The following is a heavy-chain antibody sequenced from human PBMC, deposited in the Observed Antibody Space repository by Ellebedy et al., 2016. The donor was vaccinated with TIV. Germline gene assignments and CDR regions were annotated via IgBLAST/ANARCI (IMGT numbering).Heavy chain of an antibody. J-gene: IGHJ4*02. D-gene: IGHD5/OR15-5a*01. Sequence: GESLKIPCKGSGYHFATYWIAPVPQLPGKGLEWMGRVYPGDSDTRYSPSFQGQVTISADKSISTAYLQWSSLKASDTAMYYCAASRLGVYNYYYWGQGTLVTVSS. CDR1: GYHFATYW. CDR3: AASRLGVYNYYY. CDR2: VYPGDSDT. V-gene: IGHV5-51*01.